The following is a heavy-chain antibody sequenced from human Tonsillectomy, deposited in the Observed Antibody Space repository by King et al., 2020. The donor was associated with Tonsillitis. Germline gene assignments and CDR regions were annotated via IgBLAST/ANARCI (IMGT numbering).Heavy chain of an antibody. D-gene: IGHD1-26*01. CDR1: GFTFRDHA. V-gene: IGHV3-49*03. Sequence: VQLVESGGGLAQPGRSLRLSCITSGFTFRDHAMTWFRQAPGKGLEWVGMIRSRVYGGTTEYAASVKGRFTISREDSKSIAYLQMNGLKTEDTAAYYCSRGPTTPFKNYFGIDVWGQGTTVTVSS. CDR2: IRSRVYGGTT. J-gene: IGHJ6*02. CDR3: SRGPTTPFKNYFGIDV.